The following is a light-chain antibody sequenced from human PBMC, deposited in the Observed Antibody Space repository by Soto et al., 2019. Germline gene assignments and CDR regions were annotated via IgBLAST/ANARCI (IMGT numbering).Light chain of an antibody. J-gene: IGKJ1*01. CDR3: LPNYNYPRT. Sequence: AIQMTQSPSSLSASVGDRVTITCRTSQGIRNDLGWYQQKPGKAPKLLIFAASTLQSGVPSRFSGSGAGTDFTLTISSLQPEDFATYYCLPNYNYPRTFGQGTKVDIK. V-gene: IGKV1-6*01. CDR2: AAS. CDR1: QGIRND.